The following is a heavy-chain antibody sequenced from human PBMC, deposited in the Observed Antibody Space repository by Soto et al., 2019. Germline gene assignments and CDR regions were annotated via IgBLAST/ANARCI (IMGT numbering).Heavy chain of an antibody. D-gene: IGHD2-8*01. CDR3: ARVRNGYFDC. CDR1: GGAINDHY. J-gene: IGHJ4*02. CDR2: IYYNGNT. V-gene: IGHV4-59*11. Sequence: PSETLSLTCTLSGGAINDHYWSFIRRPPGKGLEWIGYIYYNGNTNYNPSLESRVTISVDRSRNQFSLRLTSLTAADTAVYYCARVRNGYFDCWGRGALVTVSS.